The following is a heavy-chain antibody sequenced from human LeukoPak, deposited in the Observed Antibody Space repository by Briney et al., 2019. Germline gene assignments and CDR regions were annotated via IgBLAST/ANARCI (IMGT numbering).Heavy chain of an antibody. D-gene: IGHD3-10*01. J-gene: IGHJ4*02. CDR2: IYLDGSKI. CDR3: VRDDSGSVIRGVLHY. V-gene: IGHV3-33*01. Sequence: GGSLRLSCAASGFTFSRYGMHWVRQAPGKGLEWVSVIYLDGSKIYYADSVKGRFTLSRDNSKNTLYLQMNSLIAEDTAVYYCVRDDSGSVIRGVLHYWGQGALVTVSS. CDR1: GFTFSRYG.